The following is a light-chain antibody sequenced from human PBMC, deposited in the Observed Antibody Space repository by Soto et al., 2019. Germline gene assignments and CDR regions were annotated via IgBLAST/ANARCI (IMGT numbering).Light chain of an antibody. J-gene: IGKJ2*01. CDR2: ATS. CDR3: QKDYDITPT. Sequence: DIQVTQSPSSLSTSIGDKVTITCRASQRIGHFLNWYQQKPEKAPNLIIYATSTLRSGVPSRFTGSGSGTDFTLTITNLQTQDCADYFCQKDYDITPTFGQGTSLEI. V-gene: IGKV1-39*01. CDR1: QRIGHF.